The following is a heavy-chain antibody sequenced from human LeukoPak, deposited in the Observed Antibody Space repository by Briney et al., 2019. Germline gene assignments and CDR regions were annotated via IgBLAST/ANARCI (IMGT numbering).Heavy chain of an antibody. CDR1: GYTFTSHG. J-gene: IGHJ5*02. V-gene: IGHV1-18*01. Sequence: GTSVKVSCKASGYTFTSHGISWVRQAPGQGLEWMGWISAYNGNTNYAQKLQGRVTMTTDTSTSTAYMELRSLRSDDTAVYYCARDGLSAVSLGGFDPWGQGTLVTVSS. CDR2: ISAYNGNT. D-gene: IGHD3-10*01. CDR3: ARDGLSAVSLGGFDP.